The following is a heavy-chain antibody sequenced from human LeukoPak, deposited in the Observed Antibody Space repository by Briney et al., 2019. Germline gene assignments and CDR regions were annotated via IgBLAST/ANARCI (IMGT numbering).Heavy chain of an antibody. CDR1: GFTFSSYA. CDR2: ISGSGGST. D-gene: IGHD5-18*01. CDR3: AKMVTATTYYYYYGMDV. Sequence: GGSLRLSCAASGFTFSSYAMSWVRQAPGKGLEWVSAISGSGGSTYYADSVKGRFTISRDNSKNTLYLQMNSLRAEDTAVYYCAKMVTATTYYYYYGMDVWGQGTMVTVSS. V-gene: IGHV3-23*01. J-gene: IGHJ6*02.